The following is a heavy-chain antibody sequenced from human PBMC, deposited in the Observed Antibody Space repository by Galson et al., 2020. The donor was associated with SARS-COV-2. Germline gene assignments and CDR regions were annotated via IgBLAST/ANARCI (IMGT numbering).Heavy chain of an antibody. Sequence: SGPTLVKPTQTLTLTCTFSGFSLSTSGVGVGWIRQPPGKALEWLAVIYWDDDKRYSPSLKSRLTITKDTSKNQVVLTMTKMDPVDTATYYCAHSPGLVTRGGFDYWGQGTLVTVSS. CDR1: GFSLSTSGVG. J-gene: IGHJ4*02. CDR3: AHSPGLVTRGGFDY. CDR2: IYWDDDK. D-gene: IGHD3-10*01. V-gene: IGHV2-5*02.